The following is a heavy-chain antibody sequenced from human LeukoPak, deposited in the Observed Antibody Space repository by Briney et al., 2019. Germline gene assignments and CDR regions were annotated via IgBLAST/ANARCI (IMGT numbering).Heavy chain of an antibody. J-gene: IGHJ5*02. CDR1: GYTFSNYY. V-gene: IGHV1-2*02. Sequence: ASVTVSCKASGYTFSNYYMHWVRQAPGQGLAWMGWINPNSGGTNYAQKFQGRVTMTRDTSISTAYMELSRLRSDGTAVYYCARDEYCSSTSCYYWFDPWGQGTLVTVSS. CDR2: INPNSGGT. CDR3: ARDEYCSSTSCYYWFDP. D-gene: IGHD2-2*01.